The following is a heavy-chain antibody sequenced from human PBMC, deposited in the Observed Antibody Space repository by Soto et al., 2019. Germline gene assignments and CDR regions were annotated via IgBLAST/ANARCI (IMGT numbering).Heavy chain of an antibody. J-gene: IGHJ4*02. Sequence: QVQLVESGGGVVQPGRSLRLSCAASGFTFSSYGMHWVRQAPGKGLEWVAVIWYDGSNKYYADSVKGRFTISRDNSKNTLYLQMNSLRAEDTAVYYCARAPGGYALGYWGQGTLATVSS. V-gene: IGHV3-33*01. D-gene: IGHD5-12*01. CDR1: GFTFSSYG. CDR3: ARAPGGYALGY. CDR2: IWYDGSNK.